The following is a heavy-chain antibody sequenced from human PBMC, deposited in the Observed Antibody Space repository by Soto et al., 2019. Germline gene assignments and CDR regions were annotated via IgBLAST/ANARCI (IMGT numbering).Heavy chain of an antibody. Sequence: SLKISCVTAGFTFSYYGFHWVSQAPGKGLDWVAMISFDGNKVNYAESVKGRFTISRDPSKNTLYLQMTSLTAEDAAVYYCGRDSEDFANYKFYYGMSVWGQGTTVTVSS. CDR3: GRDSEDFANYKFYYGMSV. CDR2: ISFDGNKV. CDR1: GFTFSYYG. J-gene: IGHJ6*02. D-gene: IGHD3-3*01. V-gene: IGHV3-33*05.